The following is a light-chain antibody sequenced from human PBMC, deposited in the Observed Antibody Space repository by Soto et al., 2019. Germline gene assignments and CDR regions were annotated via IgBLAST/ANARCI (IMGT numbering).Light chain of an antibody. CDR3: HQYNDWPRT. CDR2: GAS. J-gene: IGKJ1*01. Sequence: EIVLTQSPVTLPASLGGRATLSCRASQSVTTKLAWYHQTPGQAPRLVIFGASSRATGIPARFSGSGSGTEFTLTISSLQSEDFAVYYCHQYNDWPRTFGQGTKGDIK. CDR1: QSVTTK. V-gene: IGKV3-15*01.